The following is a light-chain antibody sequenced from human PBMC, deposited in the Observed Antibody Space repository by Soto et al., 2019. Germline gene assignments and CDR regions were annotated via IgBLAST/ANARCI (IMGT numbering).Light chain of an antibody. CDR3: TSYTISSTLRYV. V-gene: IGLV2-14*01. CDR1: SSDVGAYKY. J-gene: IGLJ1*01. CDR2: DVS. Sequence: QSALTQAASVTGFPGQSITISCTSTSSDVGAYKYVSWYQQHPGKAPRLMMYDVSNRPSGVSTRFSGSKSGNTASLTISGLQAEDEADYYCTSYTISSTLRYVFGTGTKVTVL.